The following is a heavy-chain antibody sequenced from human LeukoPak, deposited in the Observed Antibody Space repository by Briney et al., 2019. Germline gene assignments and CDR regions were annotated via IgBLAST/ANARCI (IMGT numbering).Heavy chain of an antibody. Sequence: PSETLALTCTVSGRSISSYYWIWIRQPAGKGLEDIGRIYTSWSTNYNPSLKSQVTKSVDTSKNHFSLKLSSVTGADTAVYYCARVRYDSSGYYCLDSWGQGNPGQRLL. J-gene: IGHJ4*02. V-gene: IGHV4-4*07. CDR2: IYTSWST. D-gene: IGHD3-22*01. CDR3: ARVRYDSSGYYCLDS. CDR1: GRSISSYY.